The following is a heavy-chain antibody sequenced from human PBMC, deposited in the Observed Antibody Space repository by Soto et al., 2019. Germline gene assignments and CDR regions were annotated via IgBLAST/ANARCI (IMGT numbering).Heavy chain of an antibody. CDR3: ARIRGYWYGLDV. CDR1: GFPLSTYG. V-gene: IGHV3-23*01. CDR2: ITGTGGNT. Sequence: EVQLLESGGGLVQPGGSLRLSCAASGFPLSTYGMTWVRQAPGKGLEWVSAITGTGGNTYYVDSVKGRFTSSRDNSKNMLYLQMNSLRVEDTAVSYCARIRGYWYGLDVWGQGTTVTVSS. J-gene: IGHJ6*02.